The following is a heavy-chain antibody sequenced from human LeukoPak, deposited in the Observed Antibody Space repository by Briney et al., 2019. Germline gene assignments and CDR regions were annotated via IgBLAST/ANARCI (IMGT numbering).Heavy chain of an antibody. J-gene: IGHJ3*02. D-gene: IGHD4-17*01. CDR3: AREVTNDAFDI. CDR1: GFIFSSYG. Sequence: PGRSLRLSCAASGFIFSSYGMHWVRQAPGKGLEWVAVIWSDGRNKFYADSVKGRFTVSRDNSKNTLFLQMSSLRADDTALYYCAREVTNDAFDIWGQGTMVTVSS. CDR2: IWSDGRNK. V-gene: IGHV3-33*01.